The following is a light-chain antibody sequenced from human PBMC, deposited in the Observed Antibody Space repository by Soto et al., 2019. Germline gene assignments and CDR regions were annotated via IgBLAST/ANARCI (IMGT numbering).Light chain of an antibody. CDR2: AAS. J-gene: IGKJ1*01. V-gene: IGKV1-9*01. CDR1: QVISAS. CDR3: QQHDNFPRT. Sequence: GASVTITCRASQVISASLAWYQVKPGKAPKLLIYAASTLQSGVPSRFSGSGSGTKFTLTISSLQPEDFATYYCQQHDNFPRTFGQGTKVDIK.